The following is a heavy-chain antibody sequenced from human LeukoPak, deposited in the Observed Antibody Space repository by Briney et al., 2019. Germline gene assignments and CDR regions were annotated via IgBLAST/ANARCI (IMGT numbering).Heavy chain of an antibody. CDR3: AKDVAWGRMDL. CDR2: INQDGSQE. Sequence: PGGSLRLSCAASGFTFSTYWMSWVRQAPGKGLEWVAIINQDGSQEYYVDSVKGRFTISRDNAKNSLYLQMDSLRAEDTAVYHCAKDVAWGRMDLWGQGTLATVSS. J-gene: IGHJ4*02. D-gene: IGHD3/OR15-3a*01. CDR1: GFTFSTYW. V-gene: IGHV3-7*01.